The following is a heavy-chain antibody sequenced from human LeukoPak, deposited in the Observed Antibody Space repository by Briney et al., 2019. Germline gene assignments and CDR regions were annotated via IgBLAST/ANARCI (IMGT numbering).Heavy chain of an antibody. Sequence: GGSLRLSCAASGFTFSSYAMSWVRQAPGKGLEWVSAISGSGGSTYYADSVKGRFTISRDNSKNMLYLQMNSLRAEDTAVYYCAKDRYSSGWYGDYWDQGTLVTVSS. V-gene: IGHV3-23*01. CDR1: GFTFSSYA. D-gene: IGHD6-19*01. CDR2: ISGSGGST. CDR3: AKDRYSSGWYGDY. J-gene: IGHJ4*02.